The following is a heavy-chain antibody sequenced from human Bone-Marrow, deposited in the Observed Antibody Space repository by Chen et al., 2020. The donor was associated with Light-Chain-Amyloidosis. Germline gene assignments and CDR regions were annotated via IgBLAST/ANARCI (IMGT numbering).Heavy chain of an antibody. CDR3: ARVSI. J-gene: IGHJ3*02. CDR2: ISYDGSNK. V-gene: IGHV3-30-3*01. Sequence: QVQLVESGGGVVQPGRSLRLSCAASGFTFSSYDMHWVRQAPGKGLEWVAVISYDGSNKYYADSVKGRFTISRDNSKNTLYLQMNSLRAEDTAVYYCARVSIWGQGTMVTVSS. CDR1: GFTFSSYD.